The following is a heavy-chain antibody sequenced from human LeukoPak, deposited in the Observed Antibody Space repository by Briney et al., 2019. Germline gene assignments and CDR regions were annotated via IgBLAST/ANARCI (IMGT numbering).Heavy chain of an antibody. Sequence: ASVKVSCKASGYIFTDYYIHWVQQAPGQGLEWMGWINPDSGGPNYAQKFQGRVTMTRDTSITTAYMELSWLRSDDTAVYYCVRESRGILNYFDFWGQGTLVTVSS. D-gene: IGHD3-22*01. J-gene: IGHJ4*02. CDR1: GYIFTDYY. CDR2: INPDSGGP. CDR3: VRESRGILNYFDF. V-gene: IGHV1-2*02.